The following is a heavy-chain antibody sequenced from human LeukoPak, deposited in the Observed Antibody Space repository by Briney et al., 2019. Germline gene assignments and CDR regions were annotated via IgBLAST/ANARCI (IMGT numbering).Heavy chain of an antibody. Sequence: SETLSLTCTVSGGSISSSIYYWGWIRQPPGKGLEWIGGISYSGSTYYNPSLKSRVTISVDTSKNQFSLKLSSVTAADTAVYYCDYGDYAGAFDIWGQGTMVTVSS. J-gene: IGHJ3*02. D-gene: IGHD4-17*01. CDR2: ISYSGST. CDR3: DYGDYAGAFDI. V-gene: IGHV4-39*01. CDR1: GGSISSSIYY.